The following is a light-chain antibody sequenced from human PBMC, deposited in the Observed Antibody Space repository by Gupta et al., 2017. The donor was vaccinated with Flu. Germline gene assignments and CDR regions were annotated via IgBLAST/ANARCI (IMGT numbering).Light chain of an antibody. Sequence: GPLSLSPGERATLSCRASQSVSDNYLAWYQQTPGQAPRLLIFDASRRAAGISDRFSGSGSGTDFTLTVSRLEPEDFAVYYCHQYSSSPRTFGQGTKVEIK. V-gene: IGKV3-20*01. CDR2: DAS. CDR1: QSVSDNY. CDR3: HQYSSSPRT. J-gene: IGKJ1*01.